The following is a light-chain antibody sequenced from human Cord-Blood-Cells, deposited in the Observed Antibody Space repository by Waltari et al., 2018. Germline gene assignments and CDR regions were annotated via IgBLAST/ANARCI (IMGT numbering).Light chain of an antibody. CDR1: SSDVGSYTL. J-gene: IGLJ3*02. V-gene: IGLV2-23*01. Sequence: QSALTQPASVSGSPGPSITISCTGTSSDVGSYTLFSWYQQHPGKAPKLMIYEGSKRPSGVSNRFSGSKSGNTASLTISGLQAEDEADYYCCSYAGSSTWVFGGGTKLTVL. CDR3: CSYAGSSTWV. CDR2: EGS.